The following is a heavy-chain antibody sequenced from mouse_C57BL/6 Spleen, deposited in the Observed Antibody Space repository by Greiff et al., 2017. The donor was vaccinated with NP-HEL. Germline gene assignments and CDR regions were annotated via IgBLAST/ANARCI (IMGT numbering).Heavy chain of an antibody. Sequence: VQLQQSGAELVMPGASVKLSCKASGYTFTSYWMHWVKQRPGQGLEWIGEIDPSDSYTNYNQKFKGKSTLTVDKSSSTAYMQLSSLTSEDSAVYYCARDGSFDYWGQGTTLTVSS. CDR3: ARDGSFDY. CDR1: GYTFTSYW. CDR2: IDPSDSYT. D-gene: IGHD1-1*01. J-gene: IGHJ2*01. V-gene: IGHV1-69*01.